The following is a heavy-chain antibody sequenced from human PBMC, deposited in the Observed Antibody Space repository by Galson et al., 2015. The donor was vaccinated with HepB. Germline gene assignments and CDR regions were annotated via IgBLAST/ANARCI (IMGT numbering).Heavy chain of an antibody. V-gene: IGHV1-18*01. CDR3: ARVRDSGYDTYYYKYGMDV. D-gene: IGHD5-12*01. J-gene: IGHJ6*02. CDR2: ISAYNGNS. Sequence: SVKVSCKASRYTFTSYGISWVRQAPGQGLEWMGWISAYNGNSEYAQKFQGRVTMTTVTYTSTAYMELRRLRSDDTAVYYCARVRDSGYDTYYYKYGMDVWGQGTTVTVSS. CDR1: RYTFTSYG.